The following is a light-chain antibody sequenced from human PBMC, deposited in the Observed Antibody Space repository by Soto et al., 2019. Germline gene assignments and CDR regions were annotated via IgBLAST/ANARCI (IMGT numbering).Light chain of an antibody. CDR2: GAS. V-gene: IGKV3-20*01. Sequence: EIVLTQSPGTLSLSPGERATLSCRASQSVSSSYLAWYQQKPGQAPRLLIYGASSRATGIPDRFSGSGSGPEFILTISRLEPEDFAVYYCQQYGSSPQTFGQGTKLEIK. J-gene: IGKJ2*01. CDR3: QQYGSSPQT. CDR1: QSVSSSY.